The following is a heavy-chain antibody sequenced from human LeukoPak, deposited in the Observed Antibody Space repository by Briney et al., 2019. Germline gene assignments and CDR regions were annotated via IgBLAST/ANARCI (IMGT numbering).Heavy chain of an antibody. J-gene: IGHJ6*02. CDR3: ARSSRGHFHYYYYGMDV. Sequence: SVKVSCKASGGTFISYAISWVRQAPGQGLEWMGGIIPIFGTANYAQKFQGRVTITADESTSTAYMELSSLRSEDTAVYYCARSSRGHFHYYYYGMDVWGQGTTVTVSS. V-gene: IGHV1-69*13. D-gene: IGHD6-25*01. CDR2: IIPIFGTA. CDR1: GGTFISYA.